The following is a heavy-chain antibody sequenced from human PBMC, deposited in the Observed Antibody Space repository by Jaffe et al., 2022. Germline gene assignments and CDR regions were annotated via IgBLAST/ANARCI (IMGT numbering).Heavy chain of an antibody. J-gene: IGHJ4*02. CDR3: ANNKGVSYGDSQVTSYYFDY. D-gene: IGHD4-17*01. V-gene: IGHV3-23*01. Sequence: EVQLLESGGGLVQPGGSLRLSCAASGFTFSSYAMSWVRQAPGKGLEWVSAISGSGGSTYYADSVKGRFTISRDNSKNTLYLQMNSLRAEDTAVYYCANNKGVSYGDSQVTSYYFDYWGQGTLVTVSS. CDR2: ISGSGGST. CDR1: GFTFSSYA.